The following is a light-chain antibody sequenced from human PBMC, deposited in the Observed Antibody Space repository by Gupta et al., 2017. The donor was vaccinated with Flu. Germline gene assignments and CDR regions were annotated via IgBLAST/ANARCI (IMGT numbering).Light chain of an antibody. J-gene: IGLJ3*02. Sequence: RVTISCTGSSFNIGEGYDVHWYQQLPGTAPKLLIYGDTSRPSGVPDRFSGSKSGTSASLAITGLQAEEEADYYCQSFDSSLFWVFGGGTKLTIL. V-gene: IGLV1-40*01. CDR2: GDT. CDR3: QSFDSSLFWV. CDR1: SFNIGEGYD.